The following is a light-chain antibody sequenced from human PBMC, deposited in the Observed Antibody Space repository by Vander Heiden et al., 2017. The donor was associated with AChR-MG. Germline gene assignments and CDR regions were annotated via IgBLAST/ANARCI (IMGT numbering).Light chain of an antibody. CDR2: WES. CDR1: QNILFPSKNKNY. CDR3: KQYYNTPWT. V-gene: IGKV4-1*01. J-gene: IGKJ1*01. Sequence: DIVMTQSPDSLAVSPGERATISCKSSQNILFPSKNKNYLAWYEQKPRQPPKLLIYWESTRESGVPDRFSGSGSGTDFTLTSSRLQAEDVAVYYCKQYYNTPWTFGEGTKVEIK.